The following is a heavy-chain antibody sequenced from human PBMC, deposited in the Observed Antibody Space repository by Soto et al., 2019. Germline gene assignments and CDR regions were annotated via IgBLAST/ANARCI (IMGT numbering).Heavy chain of an antibody. V-gene: IGHV4-39*01. CDR3: ARLHCNSPNCVPLDP. CDR1: GGSISSSSYY. J-gene: IGHJ5*02. D-gene: IGHD2-2*01. CDR2: IYYSGST. Sequence: SETLSLTCTVSGGSISSSSYYWGWIRQPPGKGLEWIGSIYYSGSTYYNPSLKSRVTMSVDTSKNQLSLELRSVTAADTAVYYCARLHCNSPNCVPLDPWGQGTLVTVSS.